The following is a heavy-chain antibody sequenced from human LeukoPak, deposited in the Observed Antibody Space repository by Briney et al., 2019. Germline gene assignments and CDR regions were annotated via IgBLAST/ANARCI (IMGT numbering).Heavy chain of an antibody. J-gene: IGHJ4*02. CDR3: ARGSAVYSDGSVYYYGVIFDY. CDR1: GYTFTSYG. CDR2: INPGGGNT. D-gene: IGHD3-22*01. Sequence: GASVKVSCKASGYTFTSYGISWVRQAPGQGLEWIGIINPGGGNTGYAQKFQGRVTMTRDTSTTTVYMELSSLTSEDTAVYDCARGSAVYSDGSVYYYGVIFDYWGQGTLVTVSS. V-gene: IGHV1-46*01.